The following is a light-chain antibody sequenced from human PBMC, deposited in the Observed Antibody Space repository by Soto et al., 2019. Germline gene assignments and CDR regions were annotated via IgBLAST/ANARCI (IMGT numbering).Light chain of an antibody. J-gene: IGKJ1*01. Sequence: DIQMPPSPSILSATVGVRVPITCRASQSISSWLAWYQQKPGKAPNLLIHKASHLESGVPSRFSGSGSGTEFTLTISSLQPGDFATYYCQHYNTYPWTFGQGTKVDIK. V-gene: IGKV1-5*03. CDR1: QSISSW. CDR2: KAS. CDR3: QHYNTYPWT.